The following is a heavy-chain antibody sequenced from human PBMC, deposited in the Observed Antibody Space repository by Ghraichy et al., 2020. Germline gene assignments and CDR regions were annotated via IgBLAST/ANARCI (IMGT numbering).Heavy chain of an antibody. V-gene: IGHV3-7*03. CDR3: ARRRYYGSGSYYKELSFDY. D-gene: IGHD3-10*01. Sequence: GGSLRLSCAASGFTFTNYWLSWVRQAPGKGLEWVANINQDGSEKYYVDSVKGRFTISRDNAKNSLYLQMNSLRAEDTAVYYCARRRYYGSGSYYKELSFDYWGQGTLVTVSS. CDR2: INQDGSEK. CDR1: GFTFTNYW. J-gene: IGHJ4*02.